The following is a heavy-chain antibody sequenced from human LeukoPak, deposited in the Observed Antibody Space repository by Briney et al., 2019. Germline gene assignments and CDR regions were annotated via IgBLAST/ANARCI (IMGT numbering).Heavy chain of an antibody. J-gene: IGHJ4*02. D-gene: IGHD4-17*01. CDR2: IYYSGST. CDR1: GYSISSSYY. Sequence: SETLSLTCTVSGYSISSSYYWGWIRQPPGKGLEWIGSIYYSGSTYYNPSLKSRVTISVDTSKNQFSLKLSSVTAADTAVYYCARPSTQYGDLLIWGQGTLVTVSS. V-gene: IGHV4-38-2*02. CDR3: ARPSTQYGDLLI.